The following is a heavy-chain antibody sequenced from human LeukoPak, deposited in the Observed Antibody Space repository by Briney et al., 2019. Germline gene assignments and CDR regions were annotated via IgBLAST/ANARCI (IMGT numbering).Heavy chain of an antibody. V-gene: IGHV4-30-4*08. J-gene: IGHJ5*02. CDR1: GGSISSGDYY. D-gene: IGHD3-3*01. Sequence: PSQTLSLTCTVSGGSISSGDYYWSWIRQPPGKGLEWIGYIYYSGSTYYNPSLMSRVTISVDTSKNQFSLKLSSVTAADTAVYYCAREHIQQNYDFWSGYSQRWFDPWGQGTLVTVSS. CDR2: IYYSGST. CDR3: AREHIQQNYDFWSGYSQRWFDP.